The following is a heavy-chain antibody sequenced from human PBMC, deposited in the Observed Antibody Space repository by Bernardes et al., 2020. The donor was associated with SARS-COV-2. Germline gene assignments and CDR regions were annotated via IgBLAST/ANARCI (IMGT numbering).Heavy chain of an antibody. J-gene: IGHJ5*02. CDR3: SRQHGSSSGNWFDP. V-gene: IGHV4-39*01. D-gene: IGHD6-6*01. CDR1: GGSISRSTYY. Sequence: SATLSLTCTVSGGSISRSTYYWGWVRLPPGKGLEWIGSVYYSGYTYYSPSLKSRVTMSVDTSKNHFSLRLSSVTAADTAVYYCSRQHGSSSGNWFDPWGQGTLVTVSS. CDR2: VYYSGYT.